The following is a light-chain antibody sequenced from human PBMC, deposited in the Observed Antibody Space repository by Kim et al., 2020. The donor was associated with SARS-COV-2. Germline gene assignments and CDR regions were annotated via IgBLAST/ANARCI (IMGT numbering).Light chain of an antibody. CDR1: NSNIGANFV. CDR3: QSYDNSLNSHV. CDR2: GNT. Sequence: RLSFCCSGSNSNIGANFVVHWYQHPQGRAAKRLIYGNTNRRSGVPARFSGCKSGTSASLASMGLQAEDEADYYCQSYDNSLNSHVGGTGTKVTVL. J-gene: IGLJ1*01. V-gene: IGLV1-40*01.